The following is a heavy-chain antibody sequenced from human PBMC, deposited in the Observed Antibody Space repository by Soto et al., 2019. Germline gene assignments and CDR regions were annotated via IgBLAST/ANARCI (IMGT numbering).Heavy chain of an antibody. D-gene: IGHD3-16*01. V-gene: IGHV3-23*01. CDR2: TGASGRTT. CDR3: ARDYVGLDP. J-gene: IGHJ5*02. Sequence: GGSLRLSCAASGFTFNISAMTWVRQAPGKGLEWVSTTGASGRTTYYAHSVKGRFTVSRDNSKNTLDLQMSSLRAEDTAVYYCARDYVGLDPWGQGTLVTVSS. CDR1: GFTFNISA.